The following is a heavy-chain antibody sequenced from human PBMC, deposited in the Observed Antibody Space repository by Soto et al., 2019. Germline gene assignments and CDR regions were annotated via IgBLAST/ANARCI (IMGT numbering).Heavy chain of an antibody. D-gene: IGHD3-22*01. Sequence: GGSLRLSCAASGFTFSSYSMNWVRQAPGKGLEWVSSISSSSSYIYYADSVKGRFTISRDNAKNSLYLQMNSLRAEDTAGYYCATDSGYYPSDAFDIWGQGTMV. CDR2: ISSSSSYI. J-gene: IGHJ3*02. CDR3: ATDSGYYPSDAFDI. CDR1: GFTFSSYS. V-gene: IGHV3-21*01.